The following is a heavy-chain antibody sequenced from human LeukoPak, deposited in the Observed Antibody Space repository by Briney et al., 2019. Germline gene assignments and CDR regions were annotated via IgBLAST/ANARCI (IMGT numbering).Heavy chain of an antibody. CDR2: INHSGST. J-gene: IGHJ5*02. Sequence: PSETLSLTCTVSGVSISSSNSYWGWIRQPPGKGLEWIGEINHSGSTNYNPSLKSRVTISVDTSKNQFSLKLSSVTAADTAVYYCARQLEGYCSGGSCYVFTDWFDPWGQGTLVTVSS. CDR3: ARQLEGYCSGGSCYVFTDWFDP. D-gene: IGHD2-15*01. V-gene: IGHV4-39*01. CDR1: GVSISSSNSY.